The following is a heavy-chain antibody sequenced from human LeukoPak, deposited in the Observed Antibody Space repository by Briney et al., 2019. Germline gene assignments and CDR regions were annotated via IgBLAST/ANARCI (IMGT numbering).Heavy chain of an antibody. Sequence: PSETLSLSCTVSGGSISSSTYYWGWIRQPPGKGLEWIGSIAYSGSTFYNPSLKIRVTISVDVSKNQFSLKLSSVTAADTAVYYCARDSGSYYDYWGQGTLVTVSS. J-gene: IGHJ4*02. V-gene: IGHV4-39*07. CDR3: ARDSGSYYDY. D-gene: IGHD1-26*01. CDR2: IAYSGST. CDR1: GGSISSSTYY.